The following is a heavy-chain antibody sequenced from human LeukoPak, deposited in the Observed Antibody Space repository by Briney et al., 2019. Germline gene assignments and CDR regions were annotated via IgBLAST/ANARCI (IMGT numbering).Heavy chain of an antibody. Sequence: GGSLRHSRAGSRFTLSSYPMSWVRPAPGKGLEWVSAISGSGGSTYYADSVKGRFTISRDNSKNTLYLQMNSLRAEDTAVYYCAKVLTPYQQHGFDYWGQGNPGHRLP. V-gene: IGHV3-23*01. D-gene: IGHD2-2*01. J-gene: IGHJ4*02. CDR3: AKVLTPYQQHGFDY. CDR1: RFTLSSYP. CDR2: ISGSGGST.